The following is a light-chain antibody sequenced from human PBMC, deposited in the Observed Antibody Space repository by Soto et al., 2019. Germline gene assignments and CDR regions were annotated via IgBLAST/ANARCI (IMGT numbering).Light chain of an antibody. J-gene: IGKJ1*01. Sequence: EIVLTQSPGTLSLSPGERATLSCRASQSVSNNYLAWYQQKPGQAPRLLIYGASNGATGIPDRFSGSGSGTDFTLTISRLEPEDFAVYHCQQYDDSMTFGQGTKVDI. CDR3: QQYDDSMT. CDR2: GAS. V-gene: IGKV3-20*01. CDR1: QSVSNNY.